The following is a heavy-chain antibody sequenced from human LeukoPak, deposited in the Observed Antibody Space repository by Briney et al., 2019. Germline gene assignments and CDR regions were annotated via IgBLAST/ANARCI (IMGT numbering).Heavy chain of an antibody. CDR3: ARIGYSSSSFDY. D-gene: IGHD6-13*01. Sequence: GGSLRLSGAASGFTFSNYWMSWVRQAPGKGLEWVANIKEDGNKEYFVDSVKGRFTISRDNAKNSVYLQMNSLRAEDTAVYYCARIGYSSSSFDYWGQGTLVTVSS. V-gene: IGHV3-7*01. CDR2: IKEDGNKE. J-gene: IGHJ4*02. CDR1: GFTFSNYW.